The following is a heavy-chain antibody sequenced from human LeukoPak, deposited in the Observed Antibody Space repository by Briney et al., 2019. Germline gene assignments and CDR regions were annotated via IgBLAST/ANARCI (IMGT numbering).Heavy chain of an antibody. CDR2: IYYSGST. CDR1: GGSISSGDYY. D-gene: IGHD5-12*01. Sequence: PSETLSLTCTVSGGSISSGDYYWCWIRQPPGKGLEWIGYIYYSGSTYYNPSLKSRVIISVDTSKNQFSLKLSSVTAADTAVYYCARVGAGFRVASFDYWGQGTLVTVSS. CDR3: ARVGAGFRVASFDY. J-gene: IGHJ4*02. V-gene: IGHV4-30-4*01.